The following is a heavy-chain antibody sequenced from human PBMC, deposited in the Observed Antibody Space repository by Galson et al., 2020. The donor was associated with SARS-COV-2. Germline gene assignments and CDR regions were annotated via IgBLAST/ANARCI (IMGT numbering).Heavy chain of an antibody. CDR3: ARGGYYDRSGYFDY. CDR1: GFTVSSNY. J-gene: IGHJ4*02. D-gene: IGHD3-22*01. Sequence: GESLKISCAASGFTVSSNYMSWVRQAPGKGLEWVSVIYSGGSTYYADSVKGRFTISRDNSKNTLYLQMNSLRAEDTAVYYCARGGYYDRSGYFDYWGQGTLVTVSS. V-gene: IGHV3-53*01. CDR2: IYSGGST.